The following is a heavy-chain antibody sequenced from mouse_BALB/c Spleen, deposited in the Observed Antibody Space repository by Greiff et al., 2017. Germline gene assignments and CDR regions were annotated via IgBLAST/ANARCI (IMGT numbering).Heavy chain of an antibody. D-gene: IGHD4-1*01. CDR1: GYTFTSYW. Sequence: QVQLQQPGAELVKPGASVKLSCTASGYTFTSYWMHWVKQRPGQGLEWIGEIDPSDSYTNYNQKFKGKATLTVDKSSSTAYMQLSSLTSEDSAVYYGARTGRYLDVWGAGTTVTVSA. V-gene: IGHV1-69*02. J-gene: IGHJ1*01. CDR3: ARTGRYLDV. CDR2: IDPSDSYT.